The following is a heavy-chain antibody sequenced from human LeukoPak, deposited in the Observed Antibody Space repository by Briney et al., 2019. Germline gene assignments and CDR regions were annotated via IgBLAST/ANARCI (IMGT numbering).Heavy chain of an antibody. CDR2: IYTSGST. CDR1: GGSISSYY. V-gene: IGHV4-4*07. D-gene: IGHD3-3*01. CDR3: ARARHINDFWSGYLYYFDY. J-gene: IGHJ4*02. Sequence: SETLSLTCTVSGGSISSYYWSWIRQPAGKGLEWIGRIYTSGSTNYNPSLKSRVTISVDTSKNQFSLKLSSVTAADTAVYYCARARHINDFWSGYLYYFDYWGQGTLVTVSS.